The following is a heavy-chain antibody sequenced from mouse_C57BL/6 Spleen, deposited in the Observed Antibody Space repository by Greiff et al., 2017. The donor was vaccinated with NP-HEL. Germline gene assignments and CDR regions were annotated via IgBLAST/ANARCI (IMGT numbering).Heavy chain of an antibody. D-gene: IGHD2-5*01. V-gene: IGHV5-17*01. J-gene: IGHJ2*01. Sequence: EVMLVASGGGLVKPAGSLKLSCAASGFTFSDYGMHWVRQAPEKGLEWVAYISSGSSTIYYADTVKGRFTISRDNAKHTLFLQMTSLRCEDRARYYCARGPYYSNPFDDWGQGTTLTVSS. CDR3: ARGPYYSNPFDD. CDR2: ISSGSSTI. CDR1: GFTFSDYG.